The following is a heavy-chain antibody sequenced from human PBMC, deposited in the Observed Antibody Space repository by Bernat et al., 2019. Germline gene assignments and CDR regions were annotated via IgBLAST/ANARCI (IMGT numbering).Heavy chain of an antibody. CDR3: ARDPLAAAGNNYYYHYMHV. V-gene: IGHV1-69*01. CDR1: GCTFSSYA. CDR2: IIPIFGTA. J-gene: IGHJ6*03. Sequence: QVQLVQSGAEVKKPGSSVKVSCKASGCTFSSYAISWVRQAPGQGLEWMGGIIPIFGTANYAQKFQGRVPITTDDSTSTAYMELSSLRSEDTAVYYCARDPLAAAGNNYYYHYMHVWGKGTTVTVSS. D-gene: IGHD6-13*01.